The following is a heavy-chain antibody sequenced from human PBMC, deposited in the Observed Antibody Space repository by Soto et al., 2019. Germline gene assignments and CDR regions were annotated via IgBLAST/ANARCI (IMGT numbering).Heavy chain of an antibody. J-gene: IGHJ4*02. CDR1: GFTVSTKY. CDR2: MYSGGST. V-gene: IGHV3-66*01. Sequence: EVQLVESGGGLVQPGGSLRLSCAASGFTVSTKYMSWVRQAPGKGLEWVSVMYSGGSTFYADSVRGRFTISSDNSKNTVNRQMNSRRAEDTAVYYCARDPWAADYWGQGTLVTGSS. D-gene: IGHD1-26*01. CDR3: ARDPWAADY.